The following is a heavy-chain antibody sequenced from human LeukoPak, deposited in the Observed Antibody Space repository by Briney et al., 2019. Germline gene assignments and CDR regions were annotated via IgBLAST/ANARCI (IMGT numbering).Heavy chain of an antibody. J-gene: IGHJ4*02. CDR1: GYTFTSYG. CDR3: ARVGYCSSTSCYTETPFDY. CDR2: ISAYNGNT. V-gene: IGHV1-18*01. Sequence: GASVKVSCKASGYTFTSYGISWVRQAPGQGLEWMGWISAYNGNTNYAQKLQGRVTMTTDTSTSTAYMELRSLRSDDTAVYYCARVGYCSSTSCYTETPFDYWGQGTLVTVSS. D-gene: IGHD2-2*02.